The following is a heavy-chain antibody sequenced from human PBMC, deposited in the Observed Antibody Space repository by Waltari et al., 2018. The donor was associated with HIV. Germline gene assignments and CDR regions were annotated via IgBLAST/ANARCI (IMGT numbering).Heavy chain of an antibody. CDR2: IWYDGTNK. CDR3: ARDRSEGGGYYYYGLDV. V-gene: IGHV3-33*01. D-gene: IGHD2-15*01. J-gene: IGHJ6*02. CDR1: GFTLSSYG. Sequence: QVQLVESGGGVVKPGRSLRLSCAASGFTLSSYGMHWVRQAPGKGLEWVAVIWYDGTNKYYADSVKGRFTISRDNSKNTLYLQMNSLGAEDTAVYYCARDRSEGGGYYYYGLDVWGQGTTVTVSS.